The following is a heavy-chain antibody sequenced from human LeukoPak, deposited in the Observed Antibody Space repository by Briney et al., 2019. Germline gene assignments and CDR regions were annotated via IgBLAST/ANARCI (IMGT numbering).Heavy chain of an antibody. CDR3: ARRVGYYDSSGHRD. J-gene: IGHJ4*02. CDR2: IKQDGSEK. V-gene: IGHV3-7*01. Sequence: GGSLRLSCAASGFTFSSYGMHWVRQAPGKGLEWVANIKQDGSEKYYVDSVKGRFTISRDNAKNSLYLQMNSLRAEDTAVYYCARRVGYYDSSGHRDWGQGTLVTVSS. D-gene: IGHD3-22*01. CDR1: GFTFSSYG.